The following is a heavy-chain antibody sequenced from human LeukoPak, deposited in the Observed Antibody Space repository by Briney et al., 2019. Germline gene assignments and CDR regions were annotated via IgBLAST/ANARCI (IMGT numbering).Heavy chain of an antibody. CDR2: INPSGGST. V-gene: IGHV1-46*01. Sequence: ASVKVSCKASGYTFTTYGINWVRQAPGQGLEWMGIINPSGGSTSYAQKFQGRVTMTRDMSTSTVYMELSSLRSEDTPVYYCARPQPSGSYDYFDYWGQGTLVTVSS. D-gene: IGHD1-26*01. J-gene: IGHJ4*02. CDR1: GYTFTTYG. CDR3: ARPQPSGSYDYFDY.